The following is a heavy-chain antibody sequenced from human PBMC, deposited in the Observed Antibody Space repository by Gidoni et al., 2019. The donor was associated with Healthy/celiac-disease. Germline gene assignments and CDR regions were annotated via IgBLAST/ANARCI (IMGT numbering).Heavy chain of an antibody. V-gene: IGHV4-59*01. CDR3: ARVPDPYEYSSGWYGFDY. CDR1: GGSISSYY. D-gene: IGHD6-19*01. J-gene: IGHJ4*02. Sequence: QVQLQESGPGLVKPSETLSLTCTVSGGSISSYYWSWIRQPPGKGLEWIGYIYYSGSTNYNPSLKSRVTISVDTSKNQFSLKLSSVTAADTAVYYCARVPDPYEYSSGWYGFDYWGQGTLVTVSS. CDR2: IYYSGST.